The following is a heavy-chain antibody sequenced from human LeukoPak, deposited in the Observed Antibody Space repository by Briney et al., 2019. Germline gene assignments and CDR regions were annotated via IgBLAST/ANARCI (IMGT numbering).Heavy chain of an antibody. CDR2: ISTDGSDK. Sequence: PGGSLRLSCAASGFTFSNYGLHWVRQAPGKGLEWVALISTDGSDKHYADSVRGRFTISRDNSKNTLYLQMNSLRAEDAAVYYCANEYSKGDIWGQGTMVTVSS. V-gene: IGHV3-30*18. CDR1: GFTFSNYG. D-gene: IGHD4-11*01. J-gene: IGHJ3*02. CDR3: ANEYSKGDI.